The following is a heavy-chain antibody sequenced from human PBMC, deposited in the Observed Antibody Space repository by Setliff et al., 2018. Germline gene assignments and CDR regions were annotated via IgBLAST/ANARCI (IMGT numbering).Heavy chain of an antibody. D-gene: IGHD7-27*01. CDR2: IRYDGNNK. J-gene: IGHJ4*02. CDR1: GFTFSSYG. Sequence: GGSLRLSCAASGFTFSSYGMHWVRQAPGKGLEWVSFIRYDGNNKYYVDSVKGQFTISRDNSKNTLYLQMNSLRAEDTAVYYCAKDLHWGFDYWGLGTLVTVSS. CDR3: AKDLHWGFDY. V-gene: IGHV3-30*02.